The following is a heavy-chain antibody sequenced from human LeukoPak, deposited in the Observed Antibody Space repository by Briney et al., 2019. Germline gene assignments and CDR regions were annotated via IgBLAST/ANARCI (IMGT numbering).Heavy chain of an antibody. CDR3: ARYPGVGFGELKDYYYYGMDV. Sequence: SETLSLTCAVYGGSFSGYYWSWIRQPPGKGLEWIGEINHSGSTNYNPSLKSRVTISVDTSKNQFSLKLSSVTAADTAVYYCARYPGVGFGELKDYYYYGMDVWGQGTTVTVSS. CDR2: INHSGST. V-gene: IGHV4-34*01. CDR1: GGSFSGYY. J-gene: IGHJ6*02. D-gene: IGHD3-10*01.